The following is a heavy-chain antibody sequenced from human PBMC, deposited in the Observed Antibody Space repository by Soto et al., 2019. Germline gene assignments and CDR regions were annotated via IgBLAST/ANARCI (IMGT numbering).Heavy chain of an antibody. J-gene: IGHJ4*02. CDR2: IWYDGSNK. Sequence: GGSLRLSCAASGFTFSSYGMHWVRQAPGKGLEWVAVIWYDGSNKYYADSVKGRFTISRDNSKNTLYLQMNSLRAEDTAVYYCARDRKGAYCGGDCPSGHDYWGQGTLVTVSS. CDR1: GFTFSSYG. V-gene: IGHV3-33*01. CDR3: ARDRKGAYCGGDCPSGHDY. D-gene: IGHD2-21*02.